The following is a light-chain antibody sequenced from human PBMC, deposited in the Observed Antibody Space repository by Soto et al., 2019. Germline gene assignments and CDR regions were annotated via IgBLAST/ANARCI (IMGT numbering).Light chain of an antibody. J-gene: IGKJ2*01. V-gene: IGKV1-39*01. CDR3: QQSFNTPYT. CDR1: QTIAMY. Sequence: DIQMTQSPSSLSASLGDRFTITCLASQTIAMYVNWFQQKPGKAPKPLIYTTSSLHSGVPPRFSGSGSETDFTLTISRLQPEDSATYYCQQSFNTPYTFGQGTKVAIK. CDR2: TTS.